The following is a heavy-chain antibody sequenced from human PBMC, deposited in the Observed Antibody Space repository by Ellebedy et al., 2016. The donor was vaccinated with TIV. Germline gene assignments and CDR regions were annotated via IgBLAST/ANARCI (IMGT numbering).Heavy chain of an antibody. CDR1: GGSFSGYF. Sequence: SETLSLXCAVYGGSFSGYFWSWIRQSPGKGLEWIGEINHYGITNYNPSLKSRVTISVDTSKNQFSLKLNSMTAADTAVYYCARGRHSYGYEWLDTWGQGTLASVSS. V-gene: IGHV4-34*01. CDR2: INHYGIT. CDR3: ARGRHSYGYEWLDT. D-gene: IGHD5-18*01. J-gene: IGHJ5*02.